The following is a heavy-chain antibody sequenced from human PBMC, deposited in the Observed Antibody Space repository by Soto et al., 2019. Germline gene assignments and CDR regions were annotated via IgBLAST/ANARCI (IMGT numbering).Heavy chain of an antibody. Sequence: GGSLRLSCAASGFTFSSYSMNWVRQAPGKGLEWVSSISSSSSYIYYADSVKGRFTISRDNAKNSLYLQMNSLRAEDTAVYYCARDLDYDFWSGYSPYYYYYGMDVWGQGTTVTVSS. CDR2: ISSSSSYI. J-gene: IGHJ6*02. CDR1: GFTFSSYS. CDR3: ARDLDYDFWSGYSPYYYYYGMDV. V-gene: IGHV3-21*01. D-gene: IGHD3-3*01.